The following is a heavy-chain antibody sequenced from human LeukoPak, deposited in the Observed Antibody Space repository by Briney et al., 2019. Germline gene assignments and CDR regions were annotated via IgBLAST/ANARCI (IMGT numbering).Heavy chain of an antibody. CDR2: ISGSGTST. CDR3: AKDGTYYYDSGNYPYYYYGMDV. Sequence: GGSLRLSCAASGFTFSSYAMSWVRQAPGKGLEWVSGISGSGTSTHYADSVKGRFTISRDNSKNTLYLQMNSLRAEDTAVYYCAKDGTYYYDSGNYPYYYYGMDVWGQGTTVTVSS. V-gene: IGHV3-23*01. J-gene: IGHJ6*02. CDR1: GFTFSSYA. D-gene: IGHD3-10*01.